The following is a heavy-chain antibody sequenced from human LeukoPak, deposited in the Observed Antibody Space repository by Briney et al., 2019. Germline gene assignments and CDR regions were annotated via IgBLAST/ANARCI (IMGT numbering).Heavy chain of an antibody. CDR2: INPNSGGT. J-gene: IGHJ2*01. Sequence: ASVKVSCKASGYTFTGYYMHWVRQAPGQGLEWMGRINPNSGGTNYAQKFQGRVTMTRDTSISTAYMELSRLRSDDTAVYYYARIWVRQGYWYFDLWGRGTLVTVSS. CDR1: GYTFTGYY. V-gene: IGHV1-2*06. CDR3: ARIWVRQGYWYFDL. D-gene: IGHD3-10*01.